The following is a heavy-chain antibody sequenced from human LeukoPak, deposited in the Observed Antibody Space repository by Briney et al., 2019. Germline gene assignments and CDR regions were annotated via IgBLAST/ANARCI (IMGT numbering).Heavy chain of an antibody. J-gene: IGHJ5*02. CDR1: GGTFSSYA. V-gene: IGHV1-69*05. Sequence: SVKVSCKASGGTFSSYAISWVRQAPGQGLEWMGGIIPIFGTANYAQKFQGRVTITTDESTSTAYMELSSLRSEDTAVYYCARVRGVIIPPNWFDPWGQGTLVTVSS. CDR3: ARVRGVIIPPNWFDP. CDR2: IIPIFGTA. D-gene: IGHD3-10*01.